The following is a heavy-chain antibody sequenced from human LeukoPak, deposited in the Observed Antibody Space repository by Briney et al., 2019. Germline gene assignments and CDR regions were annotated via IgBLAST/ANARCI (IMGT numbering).Heavy chain of an antibody. CDR2: ISGSGGST. J-gene: IGHJ4*02. V-gene: IGHV3-23*01. CDR1: GFTFSSYA. Sequence: GGSLRLSCAASGFTFSSYAMSWVRQAPGKGLEWVSAISGSGGSTYYADSVKGRFTISRDNSKNTLYLQMNSLRAEDTAVYHCANWRYSYGFYFDYWGQGTLVTVSS. CDR3: ANWRYSYGFYFDY. D-gene: IGHD5-18*01.